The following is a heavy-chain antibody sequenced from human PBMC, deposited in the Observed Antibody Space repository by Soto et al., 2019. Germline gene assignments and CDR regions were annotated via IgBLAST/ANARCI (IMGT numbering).Heavy chain of an antibody. V-gene: IGHV3-11*06. Sequence: PGGSLRLSCAASGFTFRDYYVDWIRQAPGKGLEWVSDISSGSSYTNYADSVKGRFTISRDNAKNSLFLQMSGLRAEDTAVYYCARANYYDSSGLHYWGQGTLVTVSS. J-gene: IGHJ4*02. CDR3: ARANYYDSSGLHY. D-gene: IGHD3-22*01. CDR2: ISSGSSYT. CDR1: GFTFRDYY.